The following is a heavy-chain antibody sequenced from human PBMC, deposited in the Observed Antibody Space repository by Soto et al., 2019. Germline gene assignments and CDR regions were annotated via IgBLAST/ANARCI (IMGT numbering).Heavy chain of an antibody. D-gene: IGHD5-18*01. CDR1: GVSLNSSW. CDR3: AWDVDTANYGMDV. V-gene: IGHV3-74*01. CDR2: SNSDGGSP. Sequence: PGGARRLPCGASGVSLNSSWMPCARQAPGKGLLWFSRSNSDGGSPSYADSLKGRFTISRDNAKNTLYLQMNSMRAEDTAVYYCAWDVDTANYGMDVWGQGTTVTVSS. J-gene: IGHJ6*02.